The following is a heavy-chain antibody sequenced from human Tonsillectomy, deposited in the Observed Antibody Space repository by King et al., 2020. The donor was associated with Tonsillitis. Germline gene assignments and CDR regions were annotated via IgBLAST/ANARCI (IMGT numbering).Heavy chain of an antibody. CDR1: GFTFGDFG. CDR2: IRSKAYGGTA. J-gene: IGHJ4*02. D-gene: IGHD6-19*01. Sequence: VQLVESGGGLLQPGRSRRLSCTASGFTFGDFGMTWFRQGPGKGREWVGFIRSKAYGGTAEYAASVKGRVTISRDDSKRIAYLQMNSLKTEDKAVYYCTRDSEAVAGITLDYWGQGTLVTVSS. CDR3: TRDSEAVAGITLDY. V-gene: IGHV3-49*03.